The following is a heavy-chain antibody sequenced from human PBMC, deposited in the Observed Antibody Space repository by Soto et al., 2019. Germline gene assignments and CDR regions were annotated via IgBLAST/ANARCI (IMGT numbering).Heavy chain of an antibody. D-gene: IGHD5-18*01. CDR1: GGTFSSYA. Sequence: ASVKVSCKASGGTFSSYAISWVRQAPGQGLEWMGGIIPIFGTANYAQKFQGRVTITADKSTSTAYMELSSLRSEDTAVYYCARVGRYSYAYYYYGMDVWGQGTTVTVSS. CDR2: IIPIFGTA. J-gene: IGHJ6*02. V-gene: IGHV1-69*06. CDR3: ARVGRYSYAYYYYGMDV.